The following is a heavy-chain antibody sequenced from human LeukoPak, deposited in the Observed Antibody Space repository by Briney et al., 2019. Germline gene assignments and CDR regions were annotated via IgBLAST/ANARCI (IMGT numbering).Heavy chain of an antibody. V-gene: IGHV1-58*02. D-gene: IGHD2-21*02. J-gene: IGHJ5*02. Sequence: SVKVSCKASGFTFTSSAMQWVRQARGQRLEWIGWIVVGSGNTNYEQKFQERVTITRDMPTSTDYMELSSLGSEDTAVYYCAADRHCGGDCPIPNWFDPWGQGTLVTVSS. CDR1: GFTFTSSA. CDR2: IVVGSGNT. CDR3: AADRHCGGDCPIPNWFDP.